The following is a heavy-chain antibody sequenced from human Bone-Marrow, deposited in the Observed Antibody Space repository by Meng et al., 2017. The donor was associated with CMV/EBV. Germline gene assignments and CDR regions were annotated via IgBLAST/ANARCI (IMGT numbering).Heavy chain of an antibody. CDR3: AKDRVGSN. J-gene: IGHJ4*02. V-gene: IGHV3-23*01. D-gene: IGHD1-26*01. CDR1: GFTFSSFA. CDR2: ISGGGGST. Sequence: GESLKISCAASGFTFSSFAMSWVRQAPGKGLEWVSTISGGGGSTFYADSVKGRFTISRDNSKNTLYLQMNSLRAEDTAVYYCAKDRVGSNWGQGTLVPVSS.